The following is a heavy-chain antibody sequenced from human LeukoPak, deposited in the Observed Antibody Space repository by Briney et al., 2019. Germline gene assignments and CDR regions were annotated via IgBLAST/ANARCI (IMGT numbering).Heavy chain of an antibody. CDR1: GGSISSSGYY. Sequence: SETLSLTCTVSGGSISSSGYYWGWLRQPPGKGLEWIGSFFYTGSTYYSPSLKSRATISRDTSKNQFSLNLFSVTAADTAVYYCARVKSDFGVVIIPYAFDIWGQGTMVTVSS. D-gene: IGHD3-3*01. J-gene: IGHJ3*02. CDR2: FFYTGST. V-gene: IGHV4-39*01. CDR3: ARVKSDFGVVIIPYAFDI.